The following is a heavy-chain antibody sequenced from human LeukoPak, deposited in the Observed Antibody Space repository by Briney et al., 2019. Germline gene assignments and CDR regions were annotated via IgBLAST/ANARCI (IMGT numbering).Heavy chain of an antibody. CDR2: IYYSGST. V-gene: IGHV4-31*03. CDR1: GGSISSGGYY. CDR3: ARSRQHVSTFDY. Sequence: SETLSLTCTVSGGSISSGGYYWSWVRQHPGKGLEWIGYIYYSGSTYYNPSLKSRVTISVDTSKNQFSLNLSSVTAADTAVYYCARSRQHVSTFDYWGQGTLVTVSS. J-gene: IGHJ4*02. D-gene: IGHD2-2*01.